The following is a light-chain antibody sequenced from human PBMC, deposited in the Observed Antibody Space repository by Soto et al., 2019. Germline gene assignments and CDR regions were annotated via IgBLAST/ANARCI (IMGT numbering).Light chain of an antibody. CDR2: DAS. V-gene: IGKV1-5*01. Sequence: DIRMTQSPSTLSASVGDRVTITCRASQSISSWLAWYQQKPGKAPKLLIYDASSLESGVPSRFSGSGSGTEFTLTISSLQPDDFATYYCQQYNSYSRTFGQGTKREIK. CDR3: QQYNSYSRT. CDR1: QSISSW. J-gene: IGKJ2*01.